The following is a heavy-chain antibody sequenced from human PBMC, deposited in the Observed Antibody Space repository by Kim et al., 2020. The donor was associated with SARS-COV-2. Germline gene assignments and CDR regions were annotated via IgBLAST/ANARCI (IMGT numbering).Heavy chain of an antibody. D-gene: IGHD6-13*01. J-gene: IGHJ6*02. CDR2: INTDGSST. V-gene: IGHV3-74*01. Sequence: GGSLRLSCAASGFTFSTYWMYWVRQAPGKGLVCVSRINTDGSSTTYADSVKGRFTISRDNAKNTLYLQMNSLRGEDTAVYYCARGGISYGMDVWGQGTTVTVSS. CDR3: ARGGISYGMDV. CDR1: GFTFSTYW.